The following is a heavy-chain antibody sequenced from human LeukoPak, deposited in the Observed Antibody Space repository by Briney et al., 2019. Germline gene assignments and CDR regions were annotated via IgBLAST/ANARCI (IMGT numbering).Heavy chain of an antibody. D-gene: IGHD2/OR15-2a*01. CDR2: ISGSGGST. Sequence: GGSLRLSCAASGFTFSSYAMSWVRQAPGKGLEWVSAISGSGGSTYYADSVKGRFTISRDNAKNSLYLQMNSLRDEDTAVYYCARIIGGRHYYYGMDVWGQGTTVTVSS. CDR1: GFTFSSYA. J-gene: IGHJ6*02. CDR3: ARIIGGRHYYYGMDV. V-gene: IGHV3-23*01.